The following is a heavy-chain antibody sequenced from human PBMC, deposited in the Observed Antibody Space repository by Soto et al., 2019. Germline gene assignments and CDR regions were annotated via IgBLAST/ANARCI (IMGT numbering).Heavy chain of an antibody. J-gene: IGHJ3*02. D-gene: IGHD3-22*01. Sequence: PGGSLRLSCLASRFTFSSYAMHWVRQAPGKGLEYVSSISSNGDSTYYADSVKGRFTISRDNSKNTMYLQMSSLRAEDTAVYYCVKYYYDSSGYYGLNAFDIWGQGTMVTV. V-gene: IGHV3-64D*06. CDR2: ISSNGDST. CDR1: RFTFSSYA. CDR3: VKYYYDSSGYYGLNAFDI.